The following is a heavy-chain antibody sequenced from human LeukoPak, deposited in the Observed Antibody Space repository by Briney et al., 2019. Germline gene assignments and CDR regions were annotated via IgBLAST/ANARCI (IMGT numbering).Heavy chain of an antibody. CDR2: INHSGST. V-gene: IGHV4-34*01. J-gene: IGHJ4*02. CDR1: GGSFSGYY. CDR3: ARRAPYSYEWSTLDY. Sequence: SSETLSLTCAVYGGSFSGYYWSWTRQPPGKGLEWIGEINHSGSTNYNPSLKSRVTISVDTSKNQFSLKLSSATAADTAVYYCARRAPYSYEWSTLDYWGQGTLVTVSS. D-gene: IGHD5-18*01.